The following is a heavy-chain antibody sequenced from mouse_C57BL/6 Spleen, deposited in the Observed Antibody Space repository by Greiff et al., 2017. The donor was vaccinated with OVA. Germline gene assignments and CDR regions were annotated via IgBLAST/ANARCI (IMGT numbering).Heavy chain of an antibody. CDR2: ISGGGGNT. V-gene: IGHV5-9*01. CDR1: GFTFSSYT. D-gene: IGHD1-1*01. CDR3: AIYYYGSSDWYFDV. J-gene: IGHJ1*03. Sequence: DVLLVESGGGLVKPGGSLKLSCAASGFTFSSYTMSWVRQTPEKRLEWVATISGGGGNTYYPDSVKGRFTISRDNAKNTLYLQMSSLRSEDTALFECAIYYYGSSDWYFDVWGTGTTVTVSS.